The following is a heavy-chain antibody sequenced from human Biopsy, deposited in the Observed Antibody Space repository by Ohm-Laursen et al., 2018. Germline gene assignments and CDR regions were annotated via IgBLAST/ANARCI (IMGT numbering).Heavy chain of an antibody. CDR2: ISTYNGNT. J-gene: IGHJ3*02. V-gene: IGHV1-18*01. D-gene: IGHD2-2*01. CDR3: ARGGTLVVVPTAVLHSFDI. CDR1: GYTFSSYE. Sequence: GASVKVSCNASGYTFSSYEYNWVRQAPGQGLEWLGWISTYNGNTNYAQNLQGRVTMTTDTSTSTAYMELRSLRSDDTAVYYCARGGTLVVVPTAVLHSFDIWGQGTMVTVSS.